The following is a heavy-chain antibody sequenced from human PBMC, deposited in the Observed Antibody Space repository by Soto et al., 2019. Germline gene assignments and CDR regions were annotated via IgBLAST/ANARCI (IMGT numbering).Heavy chain of an antibody. Sequence: SETLSLTCTVSGGSISSGGYYWSWIRQHPGKGLEWIGYIYYSGSTYYNPSLKSRVTISVDTSKNQFSLKLSSVTAADTAVYYCARAYSSGWYFDYWGQGTMVTVYS. CDR1: GGSISSGGYY. D-gene: IGHD6-19*01. CDR3: ARAYSSGWYFDY. J-gene: IGHJ4*02. V-gene: IGHV4-31*03. CDR2: IYYSGST.